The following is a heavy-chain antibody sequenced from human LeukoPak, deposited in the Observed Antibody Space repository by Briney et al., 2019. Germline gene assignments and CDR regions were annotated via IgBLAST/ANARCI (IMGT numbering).Heavy chain of an antibody. D-gene: IGHD3-3*02. CDR3: ARHLSVRPDY. V-gene: IGHV4-38-2*01. CDR2: IYYSGST. CDR1: GFSISSGHY. Sequence: PSETLSLTCAVSGFSISSGHYWAWIRQPPGKGLEWIGSIYYSGSTYYNPSLKSRVTISVDTSKNQFSLKLSSVTAADTAVYYCARHLSVRPDYWGQGTLVTVSS. J-gene: IGHJ4*02.